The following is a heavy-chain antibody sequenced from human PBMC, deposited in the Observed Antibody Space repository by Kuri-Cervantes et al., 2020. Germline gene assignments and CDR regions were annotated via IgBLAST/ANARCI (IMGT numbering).Heavy chain of an antibody. CDR2: ISWKSLNI. CDR3: IRDLAGAYGY. J-gene: IGHJ4*02. V-gene: IGHV3-9*01. CDR1: GFTFDGYA. D-gene: IGHD6-19*01. Sequence: SLKISCAASGFTFDGYAMHWVRQVPGKGLEWVSGISWKSLNIGYADSVKGRFTISRDNAKNSLYLQMSSLRVEDTAVYYCIRDLAGAYGYWGQGVVVTVSS.